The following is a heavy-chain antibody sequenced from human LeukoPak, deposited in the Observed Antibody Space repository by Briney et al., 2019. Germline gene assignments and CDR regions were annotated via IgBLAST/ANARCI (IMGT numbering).Heavy chain of an antibody. CDR2: IIPILGIA. CDR3: ARDFLGGGGIVDAFDI. V-gene: IGHV1-69*04. CDR1: GGTFSSYT. D-gene: IGHD2-15*01. J-gene: IGHJ3*02. Sequence: ASVKVSCKASGGTFSSYTISWVRQAPGQGLEWMGRIIPILGIANYAQKFQGRVTITADKSTSTAYMELSSLRSEDTAVYYCARDFLGGGGIVDAFDIWGQGTMVTVSS.